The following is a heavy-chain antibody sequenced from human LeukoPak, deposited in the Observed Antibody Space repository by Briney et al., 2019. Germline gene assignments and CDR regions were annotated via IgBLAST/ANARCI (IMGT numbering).Heavy chain of an antibody. CDR3: ARGRLWFGELPY. Sequence: PGGSLRLSCAASGFTFSSYEMNWVRQAPGKGLEWVSYISSSGSTIYYADSVKGRFTISRDNAKNSLYLQMNSLRAEDTAVYYCARGRLWFGELPYWGQGTLVTVSS. D-gene: IGHD3-10*01. J-gene: IGHJ4*02. CDR2: ISSSGSTI. V-gene: IGHV3-48*03. CDR1: GFTFSSYE.